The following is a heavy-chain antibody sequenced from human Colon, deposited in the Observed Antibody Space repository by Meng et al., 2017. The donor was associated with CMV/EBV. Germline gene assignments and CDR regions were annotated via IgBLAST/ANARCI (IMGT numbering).Heavy chain of an antibody. CDR2: ITSKRYGGTP. Sequence: GGSLRLSCTASGFSFGDYAVIWVRQAPGKGLGGVAFITSKRYGGTPEYAASVKGRFTISRDDSKSIAYLQMNSLRTEDTAVYYCTRVGTLRQHHFDYWGQGALVTVSS. D-gene: IGHD1-14*01. CDR3: TRVGTLRQHHFDY. CDR1: GFSFGDYA. V-gene: IGHV3-49*04. J-gene: IGHJ4*02.